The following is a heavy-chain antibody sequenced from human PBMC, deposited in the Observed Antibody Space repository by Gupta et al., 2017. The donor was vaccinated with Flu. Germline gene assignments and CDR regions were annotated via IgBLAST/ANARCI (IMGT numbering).Heavy chain of an antibody. CDR3: AKGNDRWQQLVRVNGMDV. CDR2: LMSFGGST. J-gene: IGHJ6*02. V-gene: IGHV3-23*01. Sequence: GKGLECVSILMSFGGSTYYADSVKGRFIISRDKAKDTLFLQMNSLRTEDTAIYYCAKGNDRWQQLVRVNGMDVWGRGTTVTVSS. D-gene: IGHD6-13*01.